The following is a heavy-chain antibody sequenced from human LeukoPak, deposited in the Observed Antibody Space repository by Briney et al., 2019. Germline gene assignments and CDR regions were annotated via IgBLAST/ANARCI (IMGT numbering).Heavy chain of an antibody. CDR2: ISYDGSNK. V-gene: IGHV3-30-3*01. D-gene: IGHD2-21*01. J-gene: IGHJ4*02. CDR1: GFTFSSYA. CDR3: TYDHFDY. Sequence: GGSLRLSCAASGFTFSSYAMHWVRQAPGKGLEWVAVISYDGSNKYYADSVKGRFTISRDNSKNTLYLQMNSLRAEDTAVYYCTYDHFDYWGQGTLVTVSS.